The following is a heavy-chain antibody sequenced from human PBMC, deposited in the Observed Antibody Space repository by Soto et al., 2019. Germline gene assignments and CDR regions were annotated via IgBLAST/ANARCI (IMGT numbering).Heavy chain of an antibody. CDR3: AGYCSSSICPEVHYFALEV. D-gene: IGHD2-2*01. CDR1: GGSICTYY. J-gene: IGHJ6*02. CDR2: ISDSGST. V-gene: IGHV4-59*01. Sequence: SETLSLTCNVSGGSICTYYWNWIRQSPGKGLEWIGYISDSGSTNYNPSLKSRVTISVDTSKKQVSLKLSSVSAPDTARYFCAGYCSSSICPEVHYFALEVWGQGTTVTVSS.